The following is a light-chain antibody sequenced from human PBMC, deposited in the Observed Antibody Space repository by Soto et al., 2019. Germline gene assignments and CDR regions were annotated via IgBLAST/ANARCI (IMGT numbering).Light chain of an antibody. V-gene: IGKV1-39*01. Sequence: DIQMTQSPSSLSAAVGDRVTITCRASHSISNYLNWYQQKQGEAPKLLIYGASSLQSVVPSRFSGSGAGTDVTLTIRSLQPADFATYYCHQTYSTPRAFGQGTKVDI. CDR3: HQTYSTPRA. CDR2: GAS. CDR1: HSISNY. J-gene: IGKJ1*01.